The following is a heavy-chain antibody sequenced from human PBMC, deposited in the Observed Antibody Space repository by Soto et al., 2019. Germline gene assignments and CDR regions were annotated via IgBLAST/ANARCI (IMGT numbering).Heavy chain of an antibody. Sequence: QVQLVESGGGVVQPGRSLRLSCAASGFTFSSYGMHWVRQAPGKGLEWVAVIWYDGSNKYYADSVKGRFTNSRDNSKNTLYLQMNSLRAEDTAVYYCARDVAAAGHFDYWGQGTLVTVSS. CDR1: GFTFSSYG. CDR2: IWYDGSNK. CDR3: ARDVAAAGHFDY. J-gene: IGHJ4*02. V-gene: IGHV3-33*01. D-gene: IGHD6-13*01.